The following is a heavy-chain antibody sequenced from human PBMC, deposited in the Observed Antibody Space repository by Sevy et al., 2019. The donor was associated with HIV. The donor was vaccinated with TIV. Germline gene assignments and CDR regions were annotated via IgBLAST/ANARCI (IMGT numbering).Heavy chain of an antibody. CDR2: ISYGGST. Sequence: SETLSLTCTVSGGSITDKKYYWAWIRQPPGKGLEWIGSISYGGSTYYNPSLQSRVTLSVDTCKNQFSLNLSSVTAADTAKYYCARRVAAAGQGNEYFQHWGRGTLVIVSS. J-gene: IGHJ1*01. CDR3: ARRVAAAGQGNEYFQH. CDR1: GGSITDKKYY. V-gene: IGHV4-39*01. D-gene: IGHD6-13*01.